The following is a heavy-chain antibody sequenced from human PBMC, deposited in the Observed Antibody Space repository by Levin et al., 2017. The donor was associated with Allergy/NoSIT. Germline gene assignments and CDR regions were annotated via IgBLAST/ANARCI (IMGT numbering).Heavy chain of an antibody. V-gene: IGHV3-23*01. CDR3: ARRENYYDSSGYYPGAFDI. Sequence: GGSLRLSCAASGFTFSSYAMSWVRQAPGKGLEWVSAISGSGGSTYYADSVKGRFTISRDNSKNTLYLQMNSLRAEDTAVYYCARRENYYDSSGYYPGAFDIWGQGTMVTVSS. J-gene: IGHJ3*02. CDR2: ISGSGGST. CDR1: GFTFSSYA. D-gene: IGHD3-22*01.